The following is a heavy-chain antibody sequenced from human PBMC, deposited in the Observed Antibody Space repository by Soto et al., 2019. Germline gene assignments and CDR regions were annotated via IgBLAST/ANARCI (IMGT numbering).Heavy chain of an antibody. CDR2: IKQDGSEK. Sequence: EAQLVESGGGLVQPGGSLRLSCAASGFTFTNYWMSWVRQAPGKGLEWVANIKQDGSEKYYADSAKGRFIISRDNAKTSLSLQMNRLRAEDTAVYYCARDMGVFWSGYPEGGFDYWGQGTPVTVSS. CDR3: ARDMGVFWSGYPEGGFDY. D-gene: IGHD3-3*01. CDR1: GFTFTNYW. J-gene: IGHJ4*02. V-gene: IGHV3-7*01.